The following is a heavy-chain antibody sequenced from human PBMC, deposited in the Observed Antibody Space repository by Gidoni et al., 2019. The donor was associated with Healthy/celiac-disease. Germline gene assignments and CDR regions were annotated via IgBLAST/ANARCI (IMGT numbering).Heavy chain of an antibody. Sequence: EVQLVESGGVVVQPGGSLRLSCAASGFTFADYTMHWVRQAPGKGLEWVSLISWDGGSTYYADSVKGRFTISRDNSKNSLYLQMNSLRTEDTALYYCAKGDNCGGSCSTTGSYYYYYMDVWGKGTTVTVSS. CDR2: ISWDGGST. J-gene: IGHJ6*03. CDR3: AKGDNCGGSCSTTGSYYYYYMDV. D-gene: IGHD2-15*01. V-gene: IGHV3-43*01. CDR1: GFTFADYT.